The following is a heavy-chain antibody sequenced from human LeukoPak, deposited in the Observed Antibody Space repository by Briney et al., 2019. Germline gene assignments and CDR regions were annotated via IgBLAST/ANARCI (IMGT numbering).Heavy chain of an antibody. J-gene: IGHJ4*02. Sequence: PSETLSLTCTVSGGSISGYYWSWIRQPAGKGLEWIGRFYNSGKTNYNNYNPSLESRVTMAVDTSKNQFSLRLSSVTAADTAVYYCARAHTLSCSGGACPYFLDYWGQGTLVTVSS. CDR3: ARAHTLSCSGGACPYFLDY. CDR2: FYNSGKTNYN. CDR1: GGSISGYY. D-gene: IGHD2-15*01. V-gene: IGHV4-4*07.